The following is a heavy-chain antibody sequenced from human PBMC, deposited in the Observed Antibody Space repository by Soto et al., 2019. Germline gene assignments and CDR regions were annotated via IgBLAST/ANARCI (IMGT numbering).Heavy chain of an antibody. CDR2: LKRPVDGDKT. D-gene: IGHD2-21*02. J-gene: IGHJ5*02. CDR3: TTGYESCGGACTSPRFYL. V-gene: IGHV3-15*07. Sequence: EVQLVESGGDLVKPGGSLRVSCAASGLTFSAVWMNWVRQAPGKGLEWVGRLKRPVDGDKTDYAAPVKGRFTISRDDSTNTLYLQMNSLKSEDTGVYYCTTGYESCGGACTSPRFYLWGQGTLVTVSS. CDR1: GLTFSAVW.